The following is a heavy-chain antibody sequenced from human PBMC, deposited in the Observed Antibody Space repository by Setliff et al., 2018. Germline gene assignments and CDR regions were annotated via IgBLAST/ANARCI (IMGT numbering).Heavy chain of an antibody. V-gene: IGHV3-7*01. CDR3: VRDGAGTCSY. CDR2: INQDGSGK. CDR1: GFTFSSFW. D-gene: IGHD3-10*01. J-gene: IGHJ4*02. Sequence: PGGSLRLSCATSGFTFSSFWMSWVRQSPGKGLEWVANINQDGSGKYYVDSVKGRFTISRDNAKNTLYLQMNSLRAEDTAVYYCVRDGAGTCSYWGQGTLVTVSS.